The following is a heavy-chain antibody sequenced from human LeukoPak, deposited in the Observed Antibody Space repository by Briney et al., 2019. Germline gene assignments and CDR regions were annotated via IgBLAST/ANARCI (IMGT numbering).Heavy chain of an antibody. V-gene: IGHV3-33*07. CDR1: GFTFSSYG. D-gene: IGHD4-11*01. J-gene: IGHJ4*02. CDR2: IWFDGSKR. CDR3: ARDRGDYSDYSDFFDA. Sequence: GGSLRLSCATSGFTFSSYGFYWVRQAPVKGLEWVAVIWFDGSKRHYADSVKGRFTISRDDSKNTVYLQMDSLRAEDTAMYYCARDRGDYSDYSDFFDAWGQGILVTVSS.